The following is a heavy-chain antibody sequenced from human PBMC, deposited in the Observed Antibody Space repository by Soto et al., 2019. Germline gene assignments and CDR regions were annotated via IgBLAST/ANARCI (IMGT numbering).Heavy chain of an antibody. V-gene: IGHV4-59*01. CDR2: IYYSGST. CDR3: ARGGYSYGRDYGMDV. D-gene: IGHD5-18*01. CDR1: GGSISSYY. J-gene: IGHJ6*02. Sequence: PSETLSLTCTVSGGSISSYYWSWIRQPPGEGLEWIGYIYYSGSTNYNPSLKSRVTISVDTSKNQFSLKLTSLTAADTAVYYCARGGYSYGRDYGMDVWGQGTTVTVSS.